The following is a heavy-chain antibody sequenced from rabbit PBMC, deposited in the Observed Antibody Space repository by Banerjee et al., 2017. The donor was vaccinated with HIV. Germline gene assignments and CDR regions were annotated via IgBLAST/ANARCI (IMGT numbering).Heavy chain of an antibody. D-gene: IGHD1-1*01. CDR1: GFTISSSYH. V-gene: IGHV1S45*01. CDR3: ARADTSDWPFNL. J-gene: IGHJ4*01. CDR2: IVTGSSGNT. Sequence: QEQLVESGGGLVQPEGSLALTCTASGFTISSSYHMCWVRQAPGKGLEWIACIVTGSSGNTAYASWAKGRFTISRTSSTTVTLQMTSLTAADTATYFCARADTSDWPFNLWGPGTLVTVS.